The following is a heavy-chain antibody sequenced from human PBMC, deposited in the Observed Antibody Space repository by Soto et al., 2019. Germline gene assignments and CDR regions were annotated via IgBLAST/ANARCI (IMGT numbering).Heavy chain of an antibody. D-gene: IGHD3-10*01. V-gene: IGHV3-23*01. CDR1: GFTFSSYA. CDR2: ISGSGGSS. CDR3: AKTAAPMDRGVVYMDV. J-gene: IGHJ6*03. Sequence: EVQLLESGGGLVQPGGSLRLSCAASGFTFSSYAMSWVRQAPGKGLEWVSAISGSGGSSYYADSVKGRFTISRDNSKNALYLQMNSLRAEDTAVYYCAKTAAPMDRGVVYMDVWGKGTTVTVCS.